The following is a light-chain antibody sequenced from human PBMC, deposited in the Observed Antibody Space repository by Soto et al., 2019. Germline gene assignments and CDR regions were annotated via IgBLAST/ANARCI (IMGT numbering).Light chain of an antibody. CDR1: QSVGNSH. Sequence: TGLTQSPGTVYFSPGERATLSCRASQSVGNSHVAWYQQRRGLPPRLLIYGASNRATGIPDRFSGSGSGADFTLTISRLDPEDFAVYYCQQYGSSPSFGQGAKVDI. CDR2: GAS. CDR3: QQYGSSPS. V-gene: IGKV3-20*01. J-gene: IGKJ1*01.